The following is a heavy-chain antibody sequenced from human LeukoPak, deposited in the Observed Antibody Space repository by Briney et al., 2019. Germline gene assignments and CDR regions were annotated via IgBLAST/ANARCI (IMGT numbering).Heavy chain of an antibody. J-gene: IGHJ4*02. CDR3: LSLAVGGNEFDY. V-gene: IGHV1-69*13. Sequence: GASVKVSCKASGGTFSSYAISWVRQAPGQGLEWMGGIIPIFGTANYAQKFQGRVTITADESTSTAYMELSSLRTEDTTVYYCLSLAVGGNEFDYWGQGTLLTVSS. CDR1: GGTFSSYA. CDR2: IIPIFGTA. D-gene: IGHD6-19*01.